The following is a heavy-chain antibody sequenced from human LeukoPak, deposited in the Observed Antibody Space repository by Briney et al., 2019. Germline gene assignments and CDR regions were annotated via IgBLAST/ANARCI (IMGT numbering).Heavy chain of an antibody. CDR2: SYSSGST. CDR1: GGSVSSGSYY. V-gene: IGHV4-61*01. Sequence: SETLSLTCTVSGGSVSSGSYYWNWIRQPPGKGLEWIGYSYSSGSTNNSPSLKSRVTISLDTSKNQFSLRLSSVTAADTAVYYCARWGFVYYYGMDVWGQGTTVTVSS. D-gene: IGHD3-16*01. CDR3: ARWGFVYYYGMDV. J-gene: IGHJ6*02.